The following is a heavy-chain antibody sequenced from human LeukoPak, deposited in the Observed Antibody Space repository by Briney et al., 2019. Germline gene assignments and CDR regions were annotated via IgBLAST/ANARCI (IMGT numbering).Heavy chain of an antibody. Sequence: GGSLRLSCAASGFTFSSYAMSWVRQAPGKGLDWVAVISYDGSNKYYADSVKGRFTISRDNSKNTLYLQMNSLRAEDTAVYYCAKAGRSGSLHYWGQGTLVTVSS. V-gene: IGHV3-30*18. J-gene: IGHJ4*02. CDR3: AKAGRSGSLHY. CDR2: ISYDGSNK. CDR1: GFTFSSYA. D-gene: IGHD1-26*01.